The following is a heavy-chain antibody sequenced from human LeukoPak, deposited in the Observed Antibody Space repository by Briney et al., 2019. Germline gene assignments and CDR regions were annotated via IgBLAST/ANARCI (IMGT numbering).Heavy chain of an antibody. CDR3: VGGGRGGY. CDR2: ISSSGTI. J-gene: IGHJ4*02. Sequence: GGSLRLSCAASGCTFSNYEMNWVRQAPGKGLEWLSYISSSGTIYYADSVKGRFTISRDNAKNSLYLQVNSLRAEDTAVYYCVGGGRGGYWGQGTLVTVSS. CDR1: GCTFSNYE. V-gene: IGHV3-48*03. D-gene: IGHD3-10*01.